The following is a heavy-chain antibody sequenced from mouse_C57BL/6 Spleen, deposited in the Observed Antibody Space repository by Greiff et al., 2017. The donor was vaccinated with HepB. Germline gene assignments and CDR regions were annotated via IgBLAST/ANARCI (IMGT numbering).Heavy chain of an antibody. V-gene: IGHV5-17*01. CDR3: ARGYYGRYYAMDY. CDR2: ISSGSSTI. D-gene: IGHD1-2*01. J-gene: IGHJ4*01. Sequence: EVMLVESGGGLVKPGRSLKLSCAASGFTFSDYGMHWVRQAPEKGLEWVAYISSGSSTIYYADTVKGRFTISRDNAKNTLFLQMTSLRSEDTAMYYCARGYYGRYYAMDYWGQGTSVTVSS. CDR1: GFTFSDYG.